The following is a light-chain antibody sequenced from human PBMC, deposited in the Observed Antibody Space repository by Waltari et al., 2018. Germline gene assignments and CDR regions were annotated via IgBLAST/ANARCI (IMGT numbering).Light chain of an antibody. J-gene: IGLJ3*02. V-gene: IGLV2-14*03. CDR1: NSAVGFYTY. CDR2: DVS. Sequence: QSALTQPASVSGSPGQSITISCTGTNSAVGFYTYFSWYQQHPGKAPKLWIYDVSVRPSGVSNRFSGSKSGNTASLTISGLQAEDEADYYCNSYTGSSSWVFGGGTRLTVL. CDR3: NSYTGSSSWV.